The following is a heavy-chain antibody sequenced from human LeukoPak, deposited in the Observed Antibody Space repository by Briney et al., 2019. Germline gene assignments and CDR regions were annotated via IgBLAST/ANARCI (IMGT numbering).Heavy chain of an antibody. CDR3: AKARFSSSWYSGSYFDY. CDR2: ISWNSGSI. CDR1: GFTFDDYA. D-gene: IGHD6-13*01. Sequence: GRSLRLSCAASGFTFDDYAMHWVRHAPGKGLEWVSGISWNSGSIGYADSVKGRFTISRDNAKNSLYLQMNSLRAEDMALYYCAKARFSSSWYSGSYFDYWGRGTLVTVSS. V-gene: IGHV3-9*03. J-gene: IGHJ4*02.